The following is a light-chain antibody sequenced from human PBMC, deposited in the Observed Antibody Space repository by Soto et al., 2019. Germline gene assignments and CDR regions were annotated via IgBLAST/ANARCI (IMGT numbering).Light chain of an antibody. V-gene: IGKV3-15*01. J-gene: IGKJ4*01. CDR3: QQYDDGLRLT. CDR1: QSGGSD. CDR2: GAS. Sequence: EIMMTQSPATLSVSPGERVTLSCRASQSGGSDLAWYQQNPGQAPRLLIHGASTRATGIPARFSGSGFGTEFTLTISGLQSEDFAVYFCQQYDDGLRLTFGGGTKV.